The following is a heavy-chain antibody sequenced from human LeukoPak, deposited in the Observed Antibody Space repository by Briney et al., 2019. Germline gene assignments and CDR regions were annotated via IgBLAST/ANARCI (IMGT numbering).Heavy chain of an antibody. CDR3: ARHTDSSGYYGMDV. CDR2: IYYSGST. Sequence: TLSLTCTVSGGSISSGDYYWSWIRQPPGKGLEWFGYIYYSGSTYYNPSLKSRVTISVDTSKNQFSLKLSSVTAADTAVYYCARHTDSSGYYGMDVWGQGTTVTVSS. D-gene: IGHD3-22*01. CDR1: GGSISSGDYY. V-gene: IGHV4-30-4*01. J-gene: IGHJ6*02.